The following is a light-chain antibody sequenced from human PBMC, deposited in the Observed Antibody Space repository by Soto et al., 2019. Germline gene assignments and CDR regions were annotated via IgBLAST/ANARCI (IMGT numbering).Light chain of an antibody. CDR3: QQLNSYPRT. J-gene: IGKJ1*01. Sequence: DIQLTQSPSVLSASVGDRVTITCRASQGINSYLALYQQKPGKVPKLLIYAASTLHSGVPSRFSGSRAGTEVTLTISSRQPEDVATYYCQQLNSYPRTFGQGTKVEIK. V-gene: IGKV1-9*01. CDR1: QGINSY. CDR2: AAS.